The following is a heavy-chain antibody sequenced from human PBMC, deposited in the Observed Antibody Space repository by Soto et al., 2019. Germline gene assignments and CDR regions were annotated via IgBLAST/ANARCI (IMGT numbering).Heavy chain of an antibody. Sequence: PGGSLRLSCAASGFTFSSYAMSWVRQAPGKGLEWVSAISGSGGSTYYADYVKGRFTISRDNSKNTLYLQMNSLRAEDTALYYCAETVTTYYYFDYWGQGTLVTVSS. CDR1: GFTFSSYA. V-gene: IGHV3-23*01. D-gene: IGHD4-17*01. CDR3: AETVTTYYYFDY. J-gene: IGHJ4*02. CDR2: ISGSGGST.